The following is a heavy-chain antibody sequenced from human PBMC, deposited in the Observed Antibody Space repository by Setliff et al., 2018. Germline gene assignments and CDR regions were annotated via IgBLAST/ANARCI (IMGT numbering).Heavy chain of an antibody. CDR3: ARVGGYASAWHGIEAFDI. CDR2: INANTGGT. Sequence: ASVKVSCKTSGYIFTNYYIHWVRRAPGQGLEWMGWINANTGGTREVQKFQGRVTMTRDTSIDTAYMEVNRLTYDDTAVYYCARVGGYASAWHGIEAFDIWGQGTKVTVSS. J-gene: IGHJ3*02. D-gene: IGHD6-19*01. CDR1: GYIFTNYY. V-gene: IGHV1-2*02.